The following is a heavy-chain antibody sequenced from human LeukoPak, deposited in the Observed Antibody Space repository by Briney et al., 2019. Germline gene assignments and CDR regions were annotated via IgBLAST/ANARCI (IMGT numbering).Heavy chain of an antibody. D-gene: IGHD2-2*01. CDR1: GGSISSYY. J-gene: IGHJ6*04. CDR3: ARGYCSSTTCYEMDV. V-gene: IGHV4-59*01. Sequence: PSETLSLTCTVSGGSISSYYWSWIRQPPGKGLEWIGPIYYSGSANYNPSLKSRVTISVDTSKKQFSLNLSSVTAADTAVYYCARGYCSSTTCYEMDVWGKGTTVTVSS. CDR2: IYYSGSA.